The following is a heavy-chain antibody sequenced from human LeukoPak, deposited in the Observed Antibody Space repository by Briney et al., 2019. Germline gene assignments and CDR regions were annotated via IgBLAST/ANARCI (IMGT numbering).Heavy chain of an antibody. Sequence: PSETLSLTCTVSGGSISSYYWTWIRQPPGKGLEWIGYIYYSGSTNYNPSLKSRVTMSVDNSKNQFSLKLSSVTAADTAVYYCARGSTVVTNYYYYFYMDVWGKGTTVTVSS. V-gene: IGHV4-59*01. CDR1: GGSISSYY. CDR3: ARGSTVVTNYYYYFYMDV. D-gene: IGHD4-23*01. J-gene: IGHJ6*03. CDR2: IYYSGST.